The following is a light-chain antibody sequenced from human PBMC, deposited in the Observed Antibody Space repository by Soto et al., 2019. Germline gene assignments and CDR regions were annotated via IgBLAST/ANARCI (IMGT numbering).Light chain of an antibody. CDR1: QSALTW. V-gene: IGKV1-5*03. CDR2: KAS. CDR3: QHYFSYPYA. Sequence: DIQVTQSPATLSASVGDTVSITCRASQSALTWLAWYQQKPGKAPNLLIYKASKLRDGVPSRLSGSGSGTDFTLTITSLQPDDFASYFCQHYFSYPYAFGQGTKLEI. J-gene: IGKJ2*01.